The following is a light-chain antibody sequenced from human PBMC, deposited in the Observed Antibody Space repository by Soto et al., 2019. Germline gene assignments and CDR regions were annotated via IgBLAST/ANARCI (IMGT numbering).Light chain of an antibody. V-gene: IGLV1-44*01. CDR1: SSNIGSNT. Sequence: QSVLTQPPSASGTPGQTVAISCSGSSSNIGSNTVNWYQQFPGTAPKLLIYGNNQRPSGVPDRLSGSKSDTSASLAISGLLSEDESDYYCAAWDDSLNGYVFGTGTKLTVL. CDR3: AAWDDSLNGYV. J-gene: IGLJ1*01. CDR2: GNN.